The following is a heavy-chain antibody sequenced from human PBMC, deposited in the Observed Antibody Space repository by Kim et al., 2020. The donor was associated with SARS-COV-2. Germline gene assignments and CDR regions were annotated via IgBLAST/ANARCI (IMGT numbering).Heavy chain of an antibody. CDR3: AKVAAGIVVVNPYWDY. D-gene: IGHD3-22*01. CDR1: GFTFSSYA. Sequence: GGSLRLSCAASGFTFSSYAMSWVRQAPGKGLEWVSAISGSGGSTYYADSVKGRFTISRDNSKNTLYLQMNSLRAEDTAVYYCAKVAAGIVVVNPYWDYWGQGTLVTVSS. J-gene: IGHJ4*02. V-gene: IGHV3-23*01. CDR2: ISGSGGST.